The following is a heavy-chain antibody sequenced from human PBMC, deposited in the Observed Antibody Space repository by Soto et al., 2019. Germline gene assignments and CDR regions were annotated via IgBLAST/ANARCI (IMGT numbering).Heavy chain of an antibody. Sequence: QVQLVQSGGEVKKPGASVKVSCKASGYTFTSYGISWVRQAPGQGLEWMGRISAYNGNTNYAQKLQGRVTMTTDTSPSTAYMELRRLRSDDTAVYYCARVVGALGHWFDPWGQGTLVTVSS. J-gene: IGHJ5*02. CDR1: GYTFTSYG. CDR2: ISAYNGNT. D-gene: IGHD1-26*01. CDR3: ARVVGALGHWFDP. V-gene: IGHV1-18*01.